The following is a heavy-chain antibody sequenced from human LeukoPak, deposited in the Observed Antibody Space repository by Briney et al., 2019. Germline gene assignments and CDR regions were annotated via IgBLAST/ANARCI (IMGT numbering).Heavy chain of an antibody. Sequence: ASVKVSCKASGYTFTTYSMHWVRQAPGQRLEWMGWINAGNGNTKYSQKFQGRVTITRDTSASTAYMGLSSLRSEDTAVYYCAREMATTPAAFDIWGQGTMVTVSS. CDR1: GYTFTTYS. D-gene: IGHD5-24*01. V-gene: IGHV1-3*01. CDR2: INAGNGNT. J-gene: IGHJ3*02. CDR3: AREMATTPAAFDI.